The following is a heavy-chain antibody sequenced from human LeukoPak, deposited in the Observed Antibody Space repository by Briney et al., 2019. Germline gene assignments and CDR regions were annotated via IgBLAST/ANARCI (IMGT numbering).Heavy chain of an antibody. V-gene: IGHV4-59*01. D-gene: IGHD5-24*01. Sequence: SETLSLTFSVSGLFLNNYHWSWIPPPPRKGLEWIGYIYYSGSTNYNPSLKSRVTISVDTSKNQFSLKLNSVTAADTAVYYCARGDGYHLYWGQGTLVTVSS. CDR3: ARGDGYHLY. J-gene: IGHJ4*02. CDR2: IYYSGST. CDR1: GLFLNNYH.